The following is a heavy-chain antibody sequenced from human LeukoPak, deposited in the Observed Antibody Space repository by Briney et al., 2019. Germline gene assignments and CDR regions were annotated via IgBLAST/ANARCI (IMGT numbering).Heavy chain of an antibody. D-gene: IGHD3-10*01. CDR2: IYTSGST. CDR1: GGSISSYY. CDR3: ARDSTGGSGSYYTYFDY. V-gene: IGHV4-4*07. J-gene: IGHJ4*02. Sequence: SETLSLTCTVSGGSISSYYWSWFRQPAGKGLEWIGRIYTSGSTNYNPSLKSRVTMSVDTSKNQFSLKLSSVTAADTAVYYCARDSTGGSGSYYTYFDYWGQETLVTVSS.